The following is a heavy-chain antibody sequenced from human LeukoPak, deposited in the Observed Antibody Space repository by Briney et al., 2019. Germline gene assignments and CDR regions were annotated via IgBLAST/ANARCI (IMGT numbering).Heavy chain of an antibody. D-gene: IGHD2-2*02. CDR2: IIPIFGTA. J-gene: IGHJ6*02. V-gene: IGHV1-69*13. Sequence: ASVKVSCKASGYTFTRYGMNWVRQAPGQGLEWMGGIIPIFGTANYAQKFQGRVTITADESTSTAYMELSSLRSEDTAVYYCARGLDIVVVPAAISMSGMDVWGQGTTVTVSS. CDR1: GYTFTRYG. CDR3: ARGLDIVVVPAAISMSGMDV.